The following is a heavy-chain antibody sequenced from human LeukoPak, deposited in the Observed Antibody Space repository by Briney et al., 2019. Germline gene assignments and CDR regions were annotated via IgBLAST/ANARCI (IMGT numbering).Heavy chain of an antibody. CDR2: ISGSAGST. D-gene: IGHD1-26*01. J-gene: IGHJ5*02. CDR1: GFTFSSYA. Sequence: GGSLRLSCAASGFTFSSYAMSWVRQAPGKGLEWVSSISGSAGSTYYADSVKGRFTISRDNSKNTLYLQMNSLRAEDTAVYYCAKGKWELLPGWFDPWGQGTLVTVSS. V-gene: IGHV3-23*01. CDR3: AKGKWELLPGWFDP.